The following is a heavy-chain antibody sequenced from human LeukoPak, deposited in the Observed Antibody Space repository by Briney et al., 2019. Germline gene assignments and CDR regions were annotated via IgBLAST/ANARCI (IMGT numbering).Heavy chain of an antibody. V-gene: IGHV4-34*01. CDR3: ARGGIVLLWFGELANWFDP. J-gene: IGHJ5*02. CDR1: GGSFSGYY. D-gene: IGHD3-10*01. Sequence: SETLSLTCAVYGGSFSGYYWSWIRQPPGKGLEWIGEINHSGSTNYNPSLKSRVSISVDTSRNQFSLKLSSVTAADTAVYYCARGGIVLLWFGELANWFDPWGQGTLVTVSS. CDR2: INHSGST.